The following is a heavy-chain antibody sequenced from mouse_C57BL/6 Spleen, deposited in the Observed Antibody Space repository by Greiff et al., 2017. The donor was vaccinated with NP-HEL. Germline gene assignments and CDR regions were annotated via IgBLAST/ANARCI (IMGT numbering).Heavy chain of an antibody. J-gene: IGHJ1*03. CDR3: ARWGIGYDRYFDV. CDR2: ISGGGGNT. D-gene: IGHD2-3*01. V-gene: IGHV5-9*01. Sequence: EVQLVESGGGLVKPGGSLKLSCAASGFTFSSYTMSWVRQTPEKRLEWVATISGGGGNTYYPDSVKGRFTISRDNAKNTLYLQMSSLRAEDTALYYCARWGIGYDRYFDVWGTGTTVTVSS. CDR1: GFTFSSYT.